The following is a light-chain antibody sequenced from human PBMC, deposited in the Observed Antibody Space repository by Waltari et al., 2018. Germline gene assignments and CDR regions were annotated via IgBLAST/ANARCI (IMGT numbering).Light chain of an antibody. CDR1: SRDIGGYNC. CDR2: EVN. Sequence: QSALTQPPSASGSAGQSVPISCTGTSRDIGGYNCVAWYQQHPGKVPKLIISEVNKRPSGVPDRFSGSKSGNTASLTVSGLQAEDEADYYCSSYAGTKNPYVFGTGTKVTVL. CDR3: SSYAGTKNPYV. J-gene: IGLJ1*01. V-gene: IGLV2-8*01.